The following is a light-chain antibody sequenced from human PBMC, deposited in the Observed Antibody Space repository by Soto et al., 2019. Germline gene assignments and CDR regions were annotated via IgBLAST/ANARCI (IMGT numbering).Light chain of an antibody. J-gene: IGLJ3*02. Sequence: QSALTQPASVSGSPGQSITISCTGTSTDVGGYHYVSWYQQHPGKAPILMIYEVSNRSSGFSDRFSGARSVNTASLTISGLQAEDEYYYYCSSYTSSSTWLFGGGTKLTVL. V-gene: IGLV2-14*01. CDR3: SSYTSSSTWL. CDR1: STDVGGYHY. CDR2: EVS.